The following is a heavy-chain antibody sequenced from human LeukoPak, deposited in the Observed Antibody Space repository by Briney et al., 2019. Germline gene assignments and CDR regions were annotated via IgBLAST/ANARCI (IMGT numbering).Heavy chain of an antibody. D-gene: IGHD6-13*01. V-gene: IGHV4-39*07. J-gene: IGHJ6*03. CDR3: ARGFVGYSSSWSPNSYYYMDV. Sequence: SETLSLTCTASGGSISSSSYYWGWIRQPPGKGLEWIGSIYYSGSTYYNPSLKSRVTISVDTSKNQFSLKLSSVTAADTAVYYCARGFVGYSSSWSPNSYYYMDVRGKGTTVTVSS. CDR1: GGSISSSSYY. CDR2: IYYSGST.